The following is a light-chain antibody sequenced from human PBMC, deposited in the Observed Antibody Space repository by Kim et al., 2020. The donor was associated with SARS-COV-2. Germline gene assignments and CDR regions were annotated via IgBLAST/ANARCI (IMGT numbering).Light chain of an antibody. V-gene: IGKV3-15*01. J-gene: IGKJ4*01. CDR2: GPS. CDR3: QHFDDRVT. CDR1: QAMSTN. Sequence: SGAPGERPTLSCRSSQAMSTNFAWYQQRPGQAPRLLIYGPSTRATGVPARFSGSGSGTEFTLSISSLQSEDVAVYYCQHFDDRVTFGGGTKVDIK.